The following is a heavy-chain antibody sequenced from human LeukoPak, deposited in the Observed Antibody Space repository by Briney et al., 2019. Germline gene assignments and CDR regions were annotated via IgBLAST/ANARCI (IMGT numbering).Heavy chain of an antibody. J-gene: IGHJ1*01. D-gene: IGHD2-2*01. Sequence: GGSLRLSCAASGFIFSNYAMHWVRQAPGKGLEWVALLSYDGANTSYADSVKGRFTISRDTSTNSLYLQMNSLRGDDTAVYFCARGKRKPQVLEYYQHWGQGTLVTVSS. CDR2: LSYDGANT. V-gene: IGHV3-30*01. CDR1: GFIFSNYA. CDR3: ARGKRKPQVLEYYQH.